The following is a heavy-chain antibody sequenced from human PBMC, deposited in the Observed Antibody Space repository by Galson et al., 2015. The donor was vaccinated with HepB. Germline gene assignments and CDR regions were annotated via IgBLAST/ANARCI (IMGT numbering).Heavy chain of an antibody. J-gene: IGHJ3*02. CDR2: ISWNSGSI. CDR1: GFTFDDYA. CDR3: VKDMATVVTGAFDI. Sequence: SLRLSCAASGFTFDDYAMHWVRQAPGKGLEWVSGISWNSGSIDYADSVKGRFTISRDNAKNSLCLQMISLRAEDTALYYCVKDMATVVTGAFDIWGQGTMVTVSS. V-gene: IGHV3-9*01. D-gene: IGHD4-23*01.